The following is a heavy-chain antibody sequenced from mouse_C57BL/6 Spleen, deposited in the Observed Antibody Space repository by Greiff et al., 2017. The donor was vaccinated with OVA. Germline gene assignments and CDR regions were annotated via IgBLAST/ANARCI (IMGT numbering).Heavy chain of an antibody. Sequence: EVKLVESGPELVKPGASVKMSCKASGYTFTDYNMHWVKQSHGKSLEWIGYINPNNGGTSYNQKFKGKATLTVNKSSSTAYMELRSLTSEDSAVYYCAKGGYYGSSYGYYAMDYWGQGTSVTVSS. CDR2: INPNNGGT. J-gene: IGHJ4*01. V-gene: IGHV1-22*01. CDR3: AKGGYYGSSYGYYAMDY. D-gene: IGHD1-1*01. CDR1: GYTFTDYN.